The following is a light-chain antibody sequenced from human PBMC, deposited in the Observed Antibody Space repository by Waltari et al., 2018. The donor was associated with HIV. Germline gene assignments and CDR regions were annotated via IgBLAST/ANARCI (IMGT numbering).Light chain of an antibody. Sequence: DTVMTQSPDSLAVSLGGRATINCKSSQSVLSSSNNKNYLVWYQQKPGQPPNVLIYWASTRESGVPDRFSGGGSGTDFTLTISSLQAEDVAVYYCQQYYSLPWTFGQGTKVEIK. J-gene: IGKJ1*01. V-gene: IGKV4-1*01. CDR2: WAS. CDR1: QSVLSSSNNKNY. CDR3: QQYYSLPWT.